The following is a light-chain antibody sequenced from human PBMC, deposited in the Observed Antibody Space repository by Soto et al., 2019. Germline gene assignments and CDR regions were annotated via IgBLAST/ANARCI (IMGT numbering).Light chain of an antibody. CDR1: QVISSY. Sequence: DIQLTQSPSFLSASVGYRVTITCRASQVISSYLAWYQQKPGKAPKLLIYAASTLQSGVPSRFSGSRSGTEFTLTISSLQPEDFATYYCQQLNSYPITFGQGTRREIK. CDR3: QQLNSYPIT. CDR2: AAS. J-gene: IGKJ5*01. V-gene: IGKV1-9*01.